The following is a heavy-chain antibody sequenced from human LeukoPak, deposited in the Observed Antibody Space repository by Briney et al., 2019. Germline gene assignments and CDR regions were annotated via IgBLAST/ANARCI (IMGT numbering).Heavy chain of an antibody. V-gene: IGHV3-48*03. CDR1: GFTFSSYE. Sequence: PGGSLRLSCAASGFTFSSYEMNWVRQAPGKGLEWVSYISSSGSTIYYADSVKGRFTISRDNAKNSLYLQMNSLRAEDTAVYYCAGPYSGYDSGMDVWGQGTTVTVSS. J-gene: IGHJ6*02. CDR2: ISSSGSTI. CDR3: AGPYSGYDSGMDV. D-gene: IGHD5-12*01.